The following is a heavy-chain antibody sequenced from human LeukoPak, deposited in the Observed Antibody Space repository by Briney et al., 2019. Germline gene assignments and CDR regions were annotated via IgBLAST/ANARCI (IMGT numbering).Heavy chain of an antibody. D-gene: IGHD6-6*01. J-gene: IGHJ6*03. Sequence: ASVKVSCKASGYTFTGYYMHWVRQAPGQGLEWMGWINPNSGGTSYAQKFQGRVTMTRDTSISTAYMELSRLRSDDTAVYYCASWSSSPPYYYYYMDVWGKGTTVTVSS. CDR2: INPNSGGT. CDR3: ASWSSSPPYYYYYMDV. CDR1: GYTFTGYY. V-gene: IGHV1-2*02.